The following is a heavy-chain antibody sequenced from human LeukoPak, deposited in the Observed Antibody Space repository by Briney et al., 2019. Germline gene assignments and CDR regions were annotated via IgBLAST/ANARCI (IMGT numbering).Heavy chain of an antibody. CDR3: ARFMSSTSLAYYFDY. J-gene: IGHJ4*02. CDR2: INHSGST. V-gene: IGHV4-34*01. Sequence: SETLSLTCAVYGGSFSGYYWSWIRQPPGKGLEWIGEINHSGSTSYNPSLKSRVTISVDTSKNQFSLKLSSVTAADTAVYYCARFMSSTSLAYYFDYWGQGTLVTVSS. D-gene: IGHD2-2*01. CDR1: GGSFSGYY.